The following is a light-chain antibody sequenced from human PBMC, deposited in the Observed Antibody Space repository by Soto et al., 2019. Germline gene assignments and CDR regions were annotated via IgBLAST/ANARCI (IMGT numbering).Light chain of an antibody. J-gene: IGLJ1*01. CDR1: GSDVGGYNY. CDR2: DVS. Sequence: QSALTQPASVSGSPGQSITISCTGTGSDVGGYNYVSWYQQHPGKAPRLIISDVSNRASGISNRFSGSRSGNTASLTISGLQPEDEADYYCSSDTSTSTPYVFGTGTKLTVL. CDR3: SSDTSTSTPYV. V-gene: IGLV2-14*03.